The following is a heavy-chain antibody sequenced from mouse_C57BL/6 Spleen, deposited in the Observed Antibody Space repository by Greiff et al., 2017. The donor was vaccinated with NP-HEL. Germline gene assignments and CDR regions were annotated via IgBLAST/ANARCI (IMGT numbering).Heavy chain of an antibody. CDR1: GYTFTSYW. V-gene: IGHV1-69*01. Sequence: VQLQQPGAELVMPGASVKLSCKASGYTFTSYWMHWVKQRPGQGLEWIGEIDPSDGYTNYNQKFKGKSTLTVDKPSSTAYMQLSSLTSEDSAVYYCARGGGANWDVDWYFGVWGTGTTVTVAS. CDR3: ARGGGANWDVDWYFGV. D-gene: IGHD4-1*01. J-gene: IGHJ1*03. CDR2: IDPSDGYT.